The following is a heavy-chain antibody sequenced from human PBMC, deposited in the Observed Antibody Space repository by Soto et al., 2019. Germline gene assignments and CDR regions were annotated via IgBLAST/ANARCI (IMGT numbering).Heavy chain of an antibody. CDR1: GGTFSSYA. D-gene: IGHD6-6*01. CDR2: IIPIFGTA. Sequence: QVQLVQSGAEVKKPGSSVKVSCKASGGTFSSYAISWVRQAPGQGLDWMGGIIPIFGTANYAQKFQGRVTITADAPTSTAYMELSRLRSEDTAVYYCARGTGGRIAARLGPPFDYWGQGTLVTVSS. J-gene: IGHJ4*02. CDR3: ARGTGGRIAARLGPPFDY. V-gene: IGHV1-69*01.